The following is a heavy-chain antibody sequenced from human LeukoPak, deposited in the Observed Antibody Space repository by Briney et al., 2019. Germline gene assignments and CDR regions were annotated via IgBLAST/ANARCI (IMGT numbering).Heavy chain of an antibody. CDR3: AGHHPRNTVDF. CDR2: ISDIGSI. J-gene: IGHJ4*02. CDR1: GGSISSYY. D-gene: IGHD2-8*02. Sequence: SEPLSLTCTVSGGSISSYYWSWIRQPPGKGLEWIAYISDIGSINYNPSLKSRVTISLDTSKTQFSLKLSSVTAADTAVYYCAGHHPRNTVDFWGQGTLVTVSS. V-gene: IGHV4-59*08.